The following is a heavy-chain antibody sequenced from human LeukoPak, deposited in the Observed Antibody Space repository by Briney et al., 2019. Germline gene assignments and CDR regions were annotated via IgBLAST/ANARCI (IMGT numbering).Heavy chain of an antibody. D-gene: IGHD6-19*01. J-gene: IGHJ4*02. Sequence: GGSLRLSCAASGFTFTSYAMNWVRQAPGKELEWVSTISGSGSSTYNVDSVKGRFTISRDNSKNTLYLQMNSLRAEDTAEYYCAKDSNGWYQRGSNYFDYWGQGTLVTVSS. V-gene: IGHV3-23*01. CDR2: ISGSGSST. CDR1: GFTFTSYA. CDR3: AKDSNGWYQRGSNYFDY.